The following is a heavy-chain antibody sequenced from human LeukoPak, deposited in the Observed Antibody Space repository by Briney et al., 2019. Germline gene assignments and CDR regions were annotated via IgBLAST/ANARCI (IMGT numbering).Heavy chain of an antibody. D-gene: IGHD2-21*01. CDR2: MNPNSGNT. V-gene: IGHV1-8*03. CDR3: ARGHIYYYYMDV. CDR1: GYTFTSYD. Sequence: ASVKVSCKASGYTFTSYDINRVRQATGQGLEWMGWMNPNSGNTGYAQKFQGRVTITRNTSISTAYMELSSLRSEDTAVYYCARGHIYYYYMDVWGKGTTVTVSS. J-gene: IGHJ6*03.